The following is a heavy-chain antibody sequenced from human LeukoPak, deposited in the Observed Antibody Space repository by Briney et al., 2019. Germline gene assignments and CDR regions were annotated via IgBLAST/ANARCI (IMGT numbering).Heavy chain of an antibody. Sequence: GASVKVSCKASGYTFTSYGISWVRQAPGQGLEWMGWINPNSGGTNYAQKFQGRVTMTRDTSISTAYMELSRLRSDDTAVYYCARIGGNVDGDYWGQGTLVTVSS. V-gene: IGHV1-2*02. J-gene: IGHJ4*02. CDR1: GYTFTSYG. CDR2: INPNSGGT. D-gene: IGHD4-23*01. CDR3: ARIGGNVDGDY.